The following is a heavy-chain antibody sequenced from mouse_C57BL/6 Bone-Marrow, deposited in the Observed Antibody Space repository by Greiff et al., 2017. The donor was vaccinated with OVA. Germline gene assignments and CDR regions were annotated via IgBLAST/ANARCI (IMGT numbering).Heavy chain of an antibody. Sequence: QVQLQQSGPELVKPGASVKISCKASGYSFTSYYIHWVKQRPGQGLEWIGWIYPGSGNTKYNEKFKGKATLTADTSSSTAYMQLSSLTSEDSAVYYCARRDSNYPSYWYFDVWGTGTTVTVSS. V-gene: IGHV1-66*01. CDR1: GYSFTSYY. J-gene: IGHJ1*03. CDR3: ARRDSNYPSYWYFDV. CDR2: IYPGSGNT. D-gene: IGHD2-5*01.